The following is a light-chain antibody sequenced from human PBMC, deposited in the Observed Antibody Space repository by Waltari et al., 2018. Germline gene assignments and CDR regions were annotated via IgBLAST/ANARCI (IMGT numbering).Light chain of an antibody. V-gene: IGKV1-39*01. CDR2: AAS. J-gene: IGKJ4*01. Sequence: DIQMTQSPSSLSASVGDRVTITCRASRAITNYVNWYQQRPGLAPKLLIYAASTLTGGVPTLYSGSGSGTDFTLTISSLQIEEFATYYCQQSHSAPLAFGGGTRLEI. CDR1: RAITNY. CDR3: QQSHSAPLA.